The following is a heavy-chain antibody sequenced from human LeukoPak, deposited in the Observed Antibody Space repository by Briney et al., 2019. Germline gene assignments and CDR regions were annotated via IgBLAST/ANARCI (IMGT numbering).Heavy chain of an antibody. Sequence: GGSLRLSCAASGYTFSSYSMNWVRQAPGKGLEWVSSISSSSSYIYYADSVKGRFTISRDNAKNSLYLQMNSLRAEDTAVYYCARAPRGWGLDYWGQGTPVTVSS. CDR3: ARAPRGWGLDY. V-gene: IGHV3-21*01. CDR1: GYTFSSYS. J-gene: IGHJ4*02. D-gene: IGHD6-19*01. CDR2: ISSSSSYI.